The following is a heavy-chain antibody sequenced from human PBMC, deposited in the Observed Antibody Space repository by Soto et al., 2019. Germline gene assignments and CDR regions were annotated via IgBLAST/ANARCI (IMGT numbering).Heavy chain of an antibody. V-gene: IGHV3-30-3*01. CDR3: ARDRGGGAGMDV. D-gene: IGHD6-25*01. CDR2: ISYDGSNK. Sequence: QVQLVESGGGVVQPGRSLRLSCAASGFTFSSYAMHWVRQAPGKGLEWMAVISYDGSNKYYADSVKGRFTISRDNSKNTLYMQMNSLRAEDTAVYYCARDRGGGAGMDVCGQGTTVTVSS. J-gene: IGHJ6*02. CDR1: GFTFSSYA.